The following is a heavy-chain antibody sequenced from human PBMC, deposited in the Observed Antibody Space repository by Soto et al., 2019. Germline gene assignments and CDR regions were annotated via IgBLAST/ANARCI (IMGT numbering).Heavy chain of an antibody. D-gene: IGHD3-10*01. Sequence: SGGSYRNRKKQPPGKGLEWSGYIYHSGSTYYNPSLKSRVTISVDRSKNQFSLKLSSVTAADTAVYYCERAGVNMYYGMAVWGHWTTVTVSS. J-gene: IGHJ6*02. CDR2: IYHSGST. CDR3: ERAGVNMYYGMAV. CDR1: SGGSY. V-gene: IGHV4-30-2*01.